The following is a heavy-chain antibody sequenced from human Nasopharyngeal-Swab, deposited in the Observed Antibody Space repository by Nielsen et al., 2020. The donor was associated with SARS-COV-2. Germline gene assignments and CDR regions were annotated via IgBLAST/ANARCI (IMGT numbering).Heavy chain of an antibody. V-gene: IGHV3-23*01. CDR2: ISELGTGI. J-gene: IGHJ4*01. D-gene: IGHD4-23*01. Sequence: GGSLRLPCAASGFSITTYGMTWVRQAPGKGLEWISGISELGTGIYYADSVWGRFTISRDNSKNTLYLQMSSLRAEDTAIYYCAKDLGVESPLWFDYWGQGTLLTVSS. CDR3: AKDLGVESPLWFDY. CDR1: GFSITTYG.